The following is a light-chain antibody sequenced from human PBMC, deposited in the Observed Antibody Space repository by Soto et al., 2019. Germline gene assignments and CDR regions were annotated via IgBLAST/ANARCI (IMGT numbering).Light chain of an antibody. J-gene: IGLJ3*02. Sequence: SVLTQPPSASGSLGQSVTISCTGTSSDVGGYNYVSWYQQHPGKAPKLMISEVSKRPSGVPDRFSGSKSGNTASPTVSGLQAEDEADYYCSSYVGSKVFGGGTKVTVL. CDR1: SSDVGGYNY. CDR2: EVS. CDR3: SSYVGSKV. V-gene: IGLV2-8*01.